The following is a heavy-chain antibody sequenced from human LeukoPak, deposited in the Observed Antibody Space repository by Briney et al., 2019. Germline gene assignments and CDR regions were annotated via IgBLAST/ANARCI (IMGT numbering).Heavy chain of an antibody. J-gene: IGHJ4*02. Sequence: GESLKISFKGSGYRFTNYWIGWVRPMPGKGLEWMGIIYPGDSDTRYSPSFQGQVTISADKSISTAYLQWSSLKASDTAMYYCARRGEYSNGLDYYFDYWGQGTLVTVSS. D-gene: IGHD4-11*01. V-gene: IGHV5-51*01. CDR1: GYRFTNYW. CDR2: IYPGDSDT. CDR3: ARRGEYSNGLDYYFDY.